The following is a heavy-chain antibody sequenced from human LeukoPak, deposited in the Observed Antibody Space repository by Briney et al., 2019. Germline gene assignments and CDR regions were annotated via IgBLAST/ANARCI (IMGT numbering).Heavy chain of an antibody. J-gene: IGHJ4*02. CDR1: GGSFSGYY. Sequence: SETLSLTCAVYGGSFSGYYWSWIRQPPGKGLEWIGEINHSGSTNYNPSLKSRVTISVDTSKNQFSLKLSSVTAADTAVYYCARRSGSAWDYWGQGTLVTVSS. CDR3: ARRSGSAWDY. V-gene: IGHV4-34*01. D-gene: IGHD3-10*01. CDR2: INHSGST.